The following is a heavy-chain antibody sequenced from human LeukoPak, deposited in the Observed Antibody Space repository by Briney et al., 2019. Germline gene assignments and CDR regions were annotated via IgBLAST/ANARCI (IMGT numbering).Heavy chain of an antibody. Sequence: TSETLSLTCTVSGGSISSSSYYWGWIRQPPGKGLEWIGSIYYSGNTYYKPSLKSRVTISVDTSKNQFSLRLSSVTAADTAVYYCARDYYDSSGYYYACDYWGQGTLVTVSS. J-gene: IGHJ4*02. CDR1: GGSISSSSYY. V-gene: IGHV4-39*07. D-gene: IGHD3-22*01. CDR2: IYYSGNT. CDR3: ARDYYDSSGYYYACDY.